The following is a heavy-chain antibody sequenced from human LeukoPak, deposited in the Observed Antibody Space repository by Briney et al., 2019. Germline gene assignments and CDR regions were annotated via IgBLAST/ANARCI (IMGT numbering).Heavy chain of an antibody. CDR2: MNPNSGNT. CDR1: GYTFTSYD. V-gene: IGHV1-8*01. D-gene: IGHD3-22*01. Sequence: ASVKVSCKASGYTFTSYDINWVRQATGQGLEWMGWMNPNSGNTGYAQKFQGGVTMTRNTSISTAYMELSSLRSEDTAVYYCARGRLYSSGYSSRYYYMDVWGKGTTVTVSS. CDR3: ARGRLYSSGYSSRYYYMDV. J-gene: IGHJ6*03.